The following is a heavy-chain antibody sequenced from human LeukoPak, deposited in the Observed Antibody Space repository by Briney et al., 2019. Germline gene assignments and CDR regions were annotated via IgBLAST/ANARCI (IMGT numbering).Heavy chain of an antibody. CDR2: ISAYNGNT. CDR3: ARAVRKYFDWLPHSGDAFDI. J-gene: IGHJ3*02. CDR1: GYSFTSYG. V-gene: IGHV1-18*01. D-gene: IGHD3-9*01. Sequence: SVKVSCQASGYSFTSYGISWVRQAPGQGVEGMGWISAYNGNTNYAQKLQGRVTMTTDTSTSTAYMELRSLRSDDTAVYYCARAVRKYFDWLPHSGDAFDIWGQGTMVTVS.